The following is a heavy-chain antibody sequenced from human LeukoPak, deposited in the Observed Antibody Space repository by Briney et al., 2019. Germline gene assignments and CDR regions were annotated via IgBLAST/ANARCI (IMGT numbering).Heavy chain of an antibody. J-gene: IGHJ4*02. D-gene: IGHD3-22*01. CDR1: GFTFSSYG. V-gene: IGHV3-23*01. Sequence: GGTLRLSCAASGFTFSSYGMSWVRQAPGKGLEWVSAISGSGGSTYYADSVKGRFTISRDNSKNTLYLQMNSLRAGDTAVYYCASLGGYYYFDYWGQGTLVTVSS. CDR2: ISGSGGST. CDR3: ASLGGYYYFDY.